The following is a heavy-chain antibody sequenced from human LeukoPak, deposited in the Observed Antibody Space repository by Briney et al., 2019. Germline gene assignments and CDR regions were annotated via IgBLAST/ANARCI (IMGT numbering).Heavy chain of an antibody. CDR3: ARGGRHYYDSSAPGGFDP. D-gene: IGHD3-22*01. V-gene: IGHV3-11*01. Sequence: GGSLRLSCAASGFTFSDYYMSWIRQAPGKGLEWVSYISSSGSTIYYADSVKGRFTISRDNAKNSLYLQMNSLRAEDTAVYYCARGGRHYYDSSAPGGFDPWGQGTLVTVSS. CDR2: ISSSGSTI. CDR1: GFTFSDYY. J-gene: IGHJ5*02.